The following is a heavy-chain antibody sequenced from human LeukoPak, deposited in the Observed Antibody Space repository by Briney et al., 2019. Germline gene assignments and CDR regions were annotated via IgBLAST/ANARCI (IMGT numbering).Heavy chain of an antibody. Sequence: GGSLRLSCAASGFTFSNHAMSWVRQAPGKGLEWVSAISGSGGSTCYADSVRGRFTISRDNSKNTLYLQMNRLRAEDTALYYCAKDRAPYCSSSSCYGNFDYWGQGTLVTVSS. CDR1: GFTFSNHA. D-gene: IGHD2-2*01. J-gene: IGHJ4*02. CDR3: AKDRAPYCSSSSCYGNFDY. CDR2: ISGSGGST. V-gene: IGHV3-23*01.